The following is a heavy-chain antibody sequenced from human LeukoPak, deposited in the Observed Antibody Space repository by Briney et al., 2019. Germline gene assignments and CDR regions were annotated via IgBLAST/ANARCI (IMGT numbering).Heavy chain of an antibody. J-gene: IGHJ4*02. D-gene: IGHD3-10*01. Sequence: ETLSLTCAVYGGSFSGYYWSWVRQAPGKGLEWVSAISGSGGSTYYADSVKGRFTISRDNSKNTLYLQMNSLRAEDTAVYYCAKAPVSSPGDYRGQGTLVTVSS. V-gene: IGHV3-23*01. CDR2: ISGSGGST. CDR3: AKAPVSSPGDY. CDR1: GGSFSGYY.